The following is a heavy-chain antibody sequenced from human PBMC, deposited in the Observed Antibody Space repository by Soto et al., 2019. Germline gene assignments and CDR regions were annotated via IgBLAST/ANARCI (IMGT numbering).Heavy chain of an antibody. CDR2: IIPMLAIA. D-gene: IGHD2-8*01. V-gene: IGHV1-69*02. CDR1: GGSFSSYT. J-gene: IGHJ4*02. CDR3: AFLMDCTNGVCRADY. Sequence: QVQLVQSGAEVKKPGSSVKVSCKASGGSFSSYTISWVRQVPGQGLEWMGRIIPMLAIANYAQKFQGRVTFTADKSTSTAYMELSSLRSEDTAMYYCAFLMDCTNGVCRADYWGLGTLVTVSS.